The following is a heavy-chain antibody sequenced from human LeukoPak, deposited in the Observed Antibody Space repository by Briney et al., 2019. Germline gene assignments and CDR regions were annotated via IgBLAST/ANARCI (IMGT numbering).Heavy chain of an antibody. Sequence: GGSLRLSCAASGFTFDDYGMSWVRQAPGKGLEWVSGINWNGGSTGYADSVKGRFTISRDNAKNSLYLQMNSLRAEDTAVYYCAKVTGAYCGGDCYGMDVWGQGTTVTVSS. D-gene: IGHD2-21*01. V-gene: IGHV3-20*04. J-gene: IGHJ6*02. CDR3: AKVTGAYCGGDCYGMDV. CDR2: INWNGGST. CDR1: GFTFDDYG.